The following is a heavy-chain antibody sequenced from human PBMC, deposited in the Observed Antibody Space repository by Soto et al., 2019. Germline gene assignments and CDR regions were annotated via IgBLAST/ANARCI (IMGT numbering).Heavy chain of an antibody. D-gene: IGHD3-16*01. CDR2: IKHSGST. Sequence: QVQLQQWGAGLLRPSETLSLTCAVYGGSFSGYYWRWVRQPPGKGLEWLGEIKHSGSTNYNPSLKSRVTRSVDTSKKQFSLKLSSVTAADTAVYYCARGRGAENTFYYYFGMDVWGLGTTVTVSS. CDR3: ARGRGAENTFYYYFGMDV. CDR1: GGSFSGYY. V-gene: IGHV4-34*01. J-gene: IGHJ6*02.